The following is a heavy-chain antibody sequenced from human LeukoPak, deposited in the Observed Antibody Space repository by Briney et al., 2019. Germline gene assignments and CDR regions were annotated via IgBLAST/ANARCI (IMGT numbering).Heavy chain of an antibody. Sequence: ASVKVSCKASGYTFTSYYMHWVRQAPGQGLEWMGIINPSGGSTSYAQKFQGRVTTTRDTSTSTVYMELSSLRSEDTAVYYCARGGWYSTLYYYYGMDVWGQGTTVTVSS. CDR2: INPSGGST. CDR3: ARGGWYSTLYYYYGMDV. V-gene: IGHV1-46*01. CDR1: GYTFTSYY. J-gene: IGHJ6*02. D-gene: IGHD6-13*01.